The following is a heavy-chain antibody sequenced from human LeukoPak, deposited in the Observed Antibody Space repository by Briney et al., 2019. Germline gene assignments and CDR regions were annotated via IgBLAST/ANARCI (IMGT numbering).Heavy chain of an antibody. J-gene: IGHJ5*02. V-gene: IGHV4-59*01. CDR3: ARVPYYYDSSGYYGFDP. CDR1: GVSISSYY. CDR2: IYYSGST. Sequence: PSETLSLTCTVSGVSISSYYWSWIRQPPGKGLEWIGYIYYSGSTNYNPSLKSRVTISVDTSKNQFSLKLSSVTAADTAVYYCARVPYYYDSSGYYGFDPWGQGTLVTVSS. D-gene: IGHD3-22*01.